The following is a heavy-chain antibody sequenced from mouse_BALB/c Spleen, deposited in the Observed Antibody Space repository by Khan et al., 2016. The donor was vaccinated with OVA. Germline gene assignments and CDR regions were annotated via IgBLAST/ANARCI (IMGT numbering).Heavy chain of an antibody. CDR2: MSSGSSTI. D-gene: IGHD2-1*01. CDR1: GFTFSSFG. Sequence: EVELVESGGGLVQPGGSRKLSCAASGFTFSSFGMHWVRQAPKQGLEWVAYMSSGSSTIYYVDTVKGRFTISRVNPKNTLFLQMTSLRSEDTAMFYRARSGGNFHWYFDVWGAGTSVTVSS. J-gene: IGHJ1*01. V-gene: IGHV5-17*02. CDR3: ARSGGNFHWYFDV.